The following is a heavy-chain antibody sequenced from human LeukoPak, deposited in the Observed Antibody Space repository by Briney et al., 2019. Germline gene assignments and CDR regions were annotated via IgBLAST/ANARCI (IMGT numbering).Heavy chain of an antibody. CDR2: ISGSGGST. D-gene: IGHD6-13*01. CDR3: AQDLYCSSWHYMDV. Sequence: GGSQRLSCATSGITFTNHAMNWVRQAPGKGLECVSGISGSGGSTFHADSVKGCFTISRENSKNTLYLQMNSLRAEDTALYFCAQDLYCSSWHYMDVWGKGTTVTVSS. V-gene: IGHV3-23*01. CDR1: GITFTNHA. J-gene: IGHJ6*03.